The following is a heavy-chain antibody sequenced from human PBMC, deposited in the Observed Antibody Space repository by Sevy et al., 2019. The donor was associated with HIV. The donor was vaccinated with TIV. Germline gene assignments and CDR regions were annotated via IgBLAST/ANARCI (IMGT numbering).Heavy chain of an antibody. CDR2: IWSDGSNK. J-gene: IGHJ4*02. CDR1: GFSFSDSG. D-gene: IGHD1-7*01. Sequence: GGSLRLSCEASGFSFSDSGMHWVRQAPGKGLEWVAAIWSDGSNKFYADSVKGRFTISRDNSKNMVYLEMTSLRPQDTAFYYCGGEGVAGNTTSFDQWGQGTLVTVSS. V-gene: IGHV3-33*01. CDR3: GGEGVAGNTTSFDQ.